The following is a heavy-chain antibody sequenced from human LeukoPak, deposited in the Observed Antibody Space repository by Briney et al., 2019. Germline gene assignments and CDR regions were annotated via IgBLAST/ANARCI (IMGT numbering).Heavy chain of an antibody. CDR1: GFTFSSYA. J-gene: IGHJ4*02. V-gene: IGHV3-23*01. CDR3: AKDRGLDSSGYPSDY. D-gene: IGHD3-22*01. Sequence: GGSLRLSCAASGFTFSSYAMSWVRQAPGKGLGWVSAISGSGGSTYYADSVKGRFTISRDNSKNTLYLQMNGLRAEDTAVYYCAKDRGLDSSGYPSDYWGQGTLVTVSS. CDR2: ISGSGGST.